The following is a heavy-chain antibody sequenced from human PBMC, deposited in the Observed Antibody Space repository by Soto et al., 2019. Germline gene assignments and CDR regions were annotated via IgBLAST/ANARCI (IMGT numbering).Heavy chain of an antibody. CDR3: ARDQSGLWSGSFHYYSGMDV. D-gene: IGHD3-3*01. CDR2: IYYSGST. Sequence: SETLSLTCTVSGGSISSYYWTWIRQPPGKGLEWIGYIYYSGSTNYNPSLKSRVTISVDTSKNQFSLKLSSVTSADTAVYYCARDQSGLWSGSFHYYSGMDVWGQGTTVTV. J-gene: IGHJ6*02. CDR1: GGSISSYY. V-gene: IGHV4-59*01.